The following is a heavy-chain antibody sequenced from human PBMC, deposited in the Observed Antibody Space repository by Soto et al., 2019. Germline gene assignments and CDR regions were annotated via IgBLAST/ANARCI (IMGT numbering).Heavy chain of an antibody. D-gene: IGHD3-22*01. V-gene: IGHV3-30*18. J-gene: IGHJ1*01. Sequence: QVQLLESGGGVVQPGRSLRLSFAASGFTFSSYGMHWVRQAPGKGLEWVAVISYDERNKYYADSVKGRFTISRDNSKNTLYLQMNSLRAEDTAVYYCTKGVVVITSYFQHWGQGTLVTVSS. CDR2: ISYDERNK. CDR1: GFTFSSYG. CDR3: TKGVVVITSYFQH.